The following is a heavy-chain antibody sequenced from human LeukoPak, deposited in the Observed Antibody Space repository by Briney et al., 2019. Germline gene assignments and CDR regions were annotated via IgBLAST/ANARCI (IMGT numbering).Heavy chain of an antibody. CDR1: GGSISSYY. Sequence: SETLSLTCTVPGGSISSYYWSWIRQPPGKGLEWIGYIYYSGSTNYNPSLKSRVTISVDTSKNQFSLKLSSVTAADTAVYYCARGTLYDSSGQTFDYWDQGTLVTVSS. CDR2: IYYSGST. CDR3: ARGTLYDSSGQTFDY. J-gene: IGHJ4*02. V-gene: IGHV4-59*01. D-gene: IGHD3-22*01.